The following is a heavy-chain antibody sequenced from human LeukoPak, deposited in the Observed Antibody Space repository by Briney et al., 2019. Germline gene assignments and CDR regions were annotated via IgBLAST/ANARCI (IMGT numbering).Heavy chain of an antibody. CDR2: ISYDGSNK. D-gene: IGHD5-18*01. V-gene: IGHV3-30*18. Sequence: GGSLRLSCAASGFTFSSYGMHWVRQAPGKGLEWVAVISYDGSNKYYADSVEGRFTISRDNSKNTLYLQMNSLRAEDTAVYYCAKGTIGGYSYGYLDYWGQGTVVTVSS. CDR3: AKGTIGGYSYGYLDY. CDR1: GFTFSSYG. J-gene: IGHJ4*02.